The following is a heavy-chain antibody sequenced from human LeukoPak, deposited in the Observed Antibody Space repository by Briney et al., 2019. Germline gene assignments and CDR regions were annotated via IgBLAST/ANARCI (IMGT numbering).Heavy chain of an antibody. CDR1: GYTFTSYG. CDR2: ISAYNGNT. D-gene: IGHD3-10*01. Sequence: ASVKVSCKASGYTFTSYGISWVRQAPGQGLEWMGWISAYNGNTNYAQKLQGRVTMTTDTSTSTAYMELRSLRSDDTAVYYRARDSQWFGEFYFDYWGQGTLVTVSS. CDR3: ARDSQWFGEFYFDY. J-gene: IGHJ4*02. V-gene: IGHV1-18*01.